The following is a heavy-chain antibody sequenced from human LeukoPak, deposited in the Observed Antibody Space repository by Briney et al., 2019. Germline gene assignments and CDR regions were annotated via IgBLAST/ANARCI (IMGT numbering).Heavy chain of an antibody. J-gene: IGHJ6*03. V-gene: IGHV4-34*01. CDR3: ARRVGRYFGERAYYYNYMDV. D-gene: IGHD3-10*01. CDR1: GGSFSGYY. Sequence: SETLSLTCAVYGGSFSGYYWSWIRQPPGKGLEWIGEINHSGSTKNNPSLKSRVTISVDTSKTQFSLKLSSVTAADTAVYYCARRVGRYFGERAYYYNYMDVWGKGTTVTISS. CDR2: INHSGST.